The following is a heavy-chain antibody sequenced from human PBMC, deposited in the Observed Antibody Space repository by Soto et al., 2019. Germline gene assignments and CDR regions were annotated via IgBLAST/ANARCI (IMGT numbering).Heavy chain of an antibody. V-gene: IGHV3-23*01. CDR3: ARVPRRFDY. CDR2: ISGTGSST. CDR1: GFIFSSFS. J-gene: IGHJ4*02. Sequence: EVQLLESGGGLEQPGGSLRLSCAASGFIFSSFSMGWVRQAPGKGLEWVSGISGTGSSTDYADSVKGRFTISRDNPKSTLYLQMDSLRPEDTAIYSCARVPRRFDYWGQGTLVSVSS.